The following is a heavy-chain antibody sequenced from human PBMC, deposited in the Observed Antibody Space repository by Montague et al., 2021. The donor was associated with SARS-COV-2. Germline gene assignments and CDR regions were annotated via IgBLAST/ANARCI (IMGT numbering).Heavy chain of an antibody. J-gene: IGHJ3*02. CDR2: INHSGST. V-gene: IGHV4-34*01. D-gene: IGHD3-22*01. CDR1: AGSFSGYS. Sequence: SETLSLTCAVYAGSFSGYSWSWIRQPPGKGLEWIGGINHSGSTNYNPSLKSRVTISVDTSKNQFSLKLSSVTAADTAVYYCASARITMIVVVDAFDIWGQGTMVTVSS. CDR3: ASARITMIVVVDAFDI.